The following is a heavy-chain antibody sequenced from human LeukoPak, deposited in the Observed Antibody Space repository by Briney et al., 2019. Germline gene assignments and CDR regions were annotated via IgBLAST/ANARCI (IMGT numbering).Heavy chain of an antibody. CDR1: GGTFSSYA. CDR2: IIPIFGTA. CDR3: ARLLNYYDSSGYYYVPGYYFDY. Sequence: GSSVKASCKASGGTFSSYAISWVRQAPGQGLEWMGGIIPIFGTANYAQKFQGRVTITADESTSTAYMELSSLRSEDTAVYYCARLLNYYDSSGYYYVPGYYFDYWGQGTLVTVSS. D-gene: IGHD3-22*01. V-gene: IGHV1-69*01. J-gene: IGHJ4*02.